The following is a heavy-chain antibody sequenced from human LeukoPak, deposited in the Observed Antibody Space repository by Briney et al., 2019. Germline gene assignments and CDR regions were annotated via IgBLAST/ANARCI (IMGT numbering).Heavy chain of an antibody. Sequence: SQTLSLTCAVSGGSISSGGYSWSWIRQPPGKGLEWIGYIYHSGSTYYNPSLKSRVTISVDTSKNQFSLKLSSVTAADTAVYYCAREVRATVTTYNWFDPWGQGTLVTVSS. D-gene: IGHD4-17*01. CDR3: AREVRATVTTYNWFDP. V-gene: IGHV4-30-2*01. CDR2: IYHSGST. CDR1: GGSISSGGYS. J-gene: IGHJ5*02.